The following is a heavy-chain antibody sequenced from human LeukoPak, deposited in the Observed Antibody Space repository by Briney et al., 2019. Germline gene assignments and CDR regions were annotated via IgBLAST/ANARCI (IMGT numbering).Heavy chain of an antibody. CDR2: ISGSGGST. D-gene: IGHD2-15*01. CDR3: AKPAGYCSGGSCYLFDY. CDR1: GFTFSTYV. Sequence: PGGTLRLSCAASGFTFSTYVMTWVRQAPGKGLEWVSAISGSGGSTYYADSVKGRFTISRDNSKNTLYLQMNSLRAEDTAVYYCAKPAGYCSGGSCYLFDYWGQGTLVTVSS. V-gene: IGHV3-23*01. J-gene: IGHJ4*02.